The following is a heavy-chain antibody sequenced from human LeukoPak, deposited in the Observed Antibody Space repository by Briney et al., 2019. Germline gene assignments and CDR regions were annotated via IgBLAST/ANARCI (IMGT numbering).Heavy chain of an antibody. CDR2: INHSGTT. Sequence: SETLSLTCAVYGRSFSSYFWSWVRQSPGRGLEWIGEINHSGTTNYNPSLKSRVTISVDTSKNQFSLRLTSVTAADTAVFYCARGRVSASIAEAKTNWFDPWGQGTLVTVSS. CDR1: GRSFSSYF. D-gene: IGHD3-3*02. V-gene: IGHV4-34*01. J-gene: IGHJ5*02. CDR3: ARGRVSASIAEAKTNWFDP.